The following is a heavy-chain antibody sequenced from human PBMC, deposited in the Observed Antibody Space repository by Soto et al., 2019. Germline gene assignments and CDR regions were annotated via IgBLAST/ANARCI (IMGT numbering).Heavy chain of an antibody. V-gene: IGHV3-11*05. CDR2: ISGSGAYT. CDR3: ARDYSNKGFDY. CDR1: GFALVDY. Sequence: QVQLVESGGGWVKPGGSLTLSCTASGFALVDYMSWIRQAPGKGLESVSYISGSGAYTTYADSVRGRFTISRDNAKNSLYLQMNNLRAEDTAVYYCARDYSNKGFDYWGQGTLVTVSS. D-gene: IGHD5-18*01. J-gene: IGHJ4*02.